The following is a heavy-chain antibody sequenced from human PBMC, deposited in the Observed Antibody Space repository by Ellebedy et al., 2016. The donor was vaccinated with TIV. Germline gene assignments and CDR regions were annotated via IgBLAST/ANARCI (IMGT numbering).Heavy chain of an antibody. CDR2: IYADTGET. CDR1: GFSFSGWW. J-gene: IGHJ3*01. Sequence: GGSLKISCAASGFSFSGWWMHWVGQAPGKGLVWVSRIYADTGETHYADSVKGRFTISSDSAKNTLYLQMNSLRVGDTAVYYCATDRGSDVWGQGTMVTVSA. V-gene: IGHV3-74*01. CDR3: ATDRGSDV. D-gene: IGHD6-25*01.